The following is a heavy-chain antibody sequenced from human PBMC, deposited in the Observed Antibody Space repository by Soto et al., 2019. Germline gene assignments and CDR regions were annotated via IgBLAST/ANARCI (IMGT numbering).Heavy chain of an antibody. V-gene: IGHV1-69*13. J-gene: IGHJ6*02. CDR1: GGTFSSYA. D-gene: IGHD3-3*01. Sequence: SVKVSCKASGGTFSSYAISWVRQAPGQGLEWMGGIIPIFGTANYAQKFQGRVTITADESTSTAYMELSSLRSEDTAVHYCARDNRVAHKDYYGMDVWGQGTTVTVSS. CDR2: IIPIFGTA. CDR3: ARDNRVAHKDYYGMDV.